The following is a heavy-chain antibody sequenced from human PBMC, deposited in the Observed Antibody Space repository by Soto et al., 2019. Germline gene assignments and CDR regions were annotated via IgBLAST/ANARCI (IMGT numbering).Heavy chain of an antibody. CDR3: ARVRSTFRPDYYYYGMDV. CDR1: GFSLGTSGMC. V-gene: IGHV2-70*01. CDR2: IDWDDDK. D-gene: IGHD1-26*01. J-gene: IGHJ6*02. Sequence: SGPTLVNPTQTLTLTCTFSGFSLGTSGMCVSWIRQPPGKALEWLALIDWDDDKYYSTSLKTRLTISKDTSKNQVVLTMTNMDPVDTATYYCARVRSTFRPDYYYYGMDVWGQGTTVTVSS.